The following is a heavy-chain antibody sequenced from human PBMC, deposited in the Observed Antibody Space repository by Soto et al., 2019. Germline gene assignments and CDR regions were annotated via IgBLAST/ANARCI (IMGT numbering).Heavy chain of an antibody. CDR3: AVAVAGPTAIGY. CDR1: GFTFSSYW. V-gene: IGHV3-74*01. CDR2: INSDGSST. Sequence: GVSLRLSCAASGFTFSSYWMHWVRQAPGKGLVWVSRINSDGSSTSYADSVKGRFTISRDNAKNTLYLQMNSLRAEDTAVYYCAVAVAGPTAIGYWGQGTLVTVSS. J-gene: IGHJ4*02. D-gene: IGHD6-19*01.